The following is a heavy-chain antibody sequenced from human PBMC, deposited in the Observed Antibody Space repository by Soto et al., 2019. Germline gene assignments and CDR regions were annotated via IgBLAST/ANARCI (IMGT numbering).Heavy chain of an antibody. V-gene: IGHV3-23*01. CDR1: GFILNNYA. J-gene: IGHJ3*01. D-gene: IGHD7-27*01. CDR3: VKRGRNWGAFDF. Sequence: VQLLESGGDLVQPGGSLRLSCVASGFILNNYAMSWVRQAPGKGLEWVSPIGGTDGDSDGVPWYEDSVKGRFTIPRDSSANTLFLHMDNLRAEDWALYYCVKRGRNWGAFDFWGQGTTVVVSS. CDR2: IGGTDGDSDGVP.